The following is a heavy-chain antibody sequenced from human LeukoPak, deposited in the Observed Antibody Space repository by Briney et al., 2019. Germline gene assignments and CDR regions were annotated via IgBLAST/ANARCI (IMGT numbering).Heavy chain of an antibody. CDR2: IYDSGST. CDR1: GGSISFYY. CDR3: ARVVAAAGNNWFDP. J-gene: IGHJ5*02. Sequence: SSETLSLTCTVSGGSISFYYWSWIRQPPEKGLEWVGYIYDSGSTNYNPSLKSRVTISVDTSKNQFSLKLSSVTAADTAVYYCARVVAAAGNNWFDPWGQGTLVTVSS. V-gene: IGHV4-59*01. D-gene: IGHD6-13*01.